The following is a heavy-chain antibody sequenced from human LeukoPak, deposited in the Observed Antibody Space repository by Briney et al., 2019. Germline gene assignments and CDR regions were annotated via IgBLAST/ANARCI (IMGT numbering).Heavy chain of an antibody. J-gene: IGHJ4*02. CDR3: ARHVVGATTYYFDY. Sequence: GASVKVSCKASGYTFTSYGISWVRQAPGQGLEWMGWISAYNGNTNYAQKLQGRVTMTIDTSTSTAYMELRSLRSDDTAVYYYARHVVGATTYYFDYWGQGTLVTVSS. CDR2: ISAYNGNT. CDR1: GYTFTSYG. D-gene: IGHD1-26*01. V-gene: IGHV1-18*01.